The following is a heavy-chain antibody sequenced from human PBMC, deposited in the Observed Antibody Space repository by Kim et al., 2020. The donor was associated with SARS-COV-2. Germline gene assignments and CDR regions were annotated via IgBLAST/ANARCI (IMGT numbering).Heavy chain of an antibody. CDR1: GYTFTSYG. Sequence: ASVKVSCKASGYTFTSYGISWVRQAPGQGLEWMGWISAYNGNTNYAQKLQGRVTMTTDTSTSTAYMELRSLRSDDTAVYYCARGYGGRYEATIFGVVRKYFQHWGQGTLVTVSS. CDR2: ISAYNGNT. J-gene: IGHJ1*01. CDR3: ARGYGGRYEATIFGVVRKYFQH. V-gene: IGHV1-18*01. D-gene: IGHD3-3*01.